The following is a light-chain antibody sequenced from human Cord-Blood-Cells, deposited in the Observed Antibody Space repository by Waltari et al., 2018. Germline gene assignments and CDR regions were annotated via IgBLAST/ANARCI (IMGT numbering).Light chain of an antibody. Sequence: GQSNGLSCTCISRDVGRYTLASWYQQHPGKAPKLMIYEGSKRPSGVSNRFSGAKSGNTASLTISGLQAEDEADYYCCSYAGSSTWVFGGGTKLTVL. CDR1: SRDVGRYTL. CDR3: CSYAGSSTWV. V-gene: IGLV2-23*01. CDR2: EGS. J-gene: IGLJ3*02.